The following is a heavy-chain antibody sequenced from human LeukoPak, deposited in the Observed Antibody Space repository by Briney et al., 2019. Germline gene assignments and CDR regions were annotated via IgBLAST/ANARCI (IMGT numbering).Heavy chain of an antibody. D-gene: IGHD3-9*01. CDR2: FDPGSGGI. Sequence: ASVKVSCKVSGYSIPELSTHWVRQAPGKGLEWMGGFDPGSGGIIYEQKFQDRVTMTEDTSTDTAYMELSSLRSEDTALYYCATGTHYDLLPFWGQGTLVTVSS. CDR1: GYSIPELS. CDR3: ATGTHYDLLPF. J-gene: IGHJ4*02. V-gene: IGHV1-24*01.